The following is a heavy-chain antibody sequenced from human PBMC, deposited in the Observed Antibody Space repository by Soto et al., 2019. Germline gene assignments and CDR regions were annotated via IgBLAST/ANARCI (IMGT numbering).Heavy chain of an antibody. D-gene: IGHD7-27*01. CDR1: GGSINIDDSY. J-gene: IGHJ5*01. V-gene: IGHV4-30-4*01. Sequence: NPSETLSLTCTVSGGSINIDDSYWSCLRQPPGRGLEWIGYIYDSETTYYNPSLKSRVTISVDTSKSQFSLNVTSVTAADTAVYFCARGRYCLTGRCFPNWFDSWGQGALVTVSS. CDR3: ARGRYCLTGRCFPNWFDS. CDR2: IYDSETT.